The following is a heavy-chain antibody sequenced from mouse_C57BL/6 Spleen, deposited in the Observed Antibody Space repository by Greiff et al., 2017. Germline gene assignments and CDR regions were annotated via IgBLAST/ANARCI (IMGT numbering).Heavy chain of an antibody. CDR2: IDPSDSYT. J-gene: IGHJ2*01. CDR1: GYTFTSYW. D-gene: IGHD1-1*01. CDR3: ARGGSSSFRYYFDY. V-gene: IGHV1-50*01. Sequence: QVQLQQSGAELVKPGASVKLSCKASGYTFTSYWMQWVKQRPGQGLEWIGEIDPSDSYTNYNQKFKGKATLTVDTSSSTAYMQLSSLTSEDSAVYYCARGGSSSFRYYFDYWGQGTTLTVSS.